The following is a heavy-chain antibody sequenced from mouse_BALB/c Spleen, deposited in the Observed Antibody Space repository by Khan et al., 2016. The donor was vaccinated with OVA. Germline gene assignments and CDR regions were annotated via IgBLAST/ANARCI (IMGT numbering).Heavy chain of an antibody. CDR2: ISPGSGDT. CDR1: GYTFTDYY. V-gene: IGHV1-77*01. D-gene: IGHD1-2*01. Sequence: VQLQESGAELARPGASVKLSCKASGYTFTDYYINWVKQRTGQGLEWIGEISPGSGDTYYNEKFKGKATLTADNSSNTAYMQRSSLTSEASAVYFCARRNYFGYTFAYWGQGTLVTVSA. J-gene: IGHJ3*01. CDR3: ARRNYFGYTFAY.